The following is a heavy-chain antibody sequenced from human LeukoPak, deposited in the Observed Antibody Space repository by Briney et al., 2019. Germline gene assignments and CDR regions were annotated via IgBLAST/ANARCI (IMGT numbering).Heavy chain of an antibody. CDR3: ARDLYYADP. D-gene: IGHD3-3*01. CDR1: GGSISSGSYY. V-gene: IGHV4-61*02. J-gene: IGHJ5*02. CDR2: IYTSGST. Sequence: PSETLSLTCTVSGGSISSGSYYWSWIRQPAGKGLEWIGRIYTSGSTNYNPSLKSRVTISVDTSKNQFSLKLSSVTAADTAVYYCARDLYYADPWGQGTLVTVSS.